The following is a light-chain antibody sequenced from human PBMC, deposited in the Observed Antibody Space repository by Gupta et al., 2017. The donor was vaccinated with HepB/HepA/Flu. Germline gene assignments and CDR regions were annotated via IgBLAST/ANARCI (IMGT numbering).Light chain of an antibody. J-gene: IGLJ3*02. V-gene: IGLV1-44*01. CDR2: IND. CDR3: AVWDDSLNGWV. Sequence: QSVLTPPSSSSVTPGQRVPTSCSGSSSNIGSNTVTWYPYLPGTAPKFLIYINDQRPSGVPDRFSGSRSGTSASLAISGLQSEDEADYYCAVWDDSLNGWVFGGGTKLTVL. CDR1: SSNIGSNT.